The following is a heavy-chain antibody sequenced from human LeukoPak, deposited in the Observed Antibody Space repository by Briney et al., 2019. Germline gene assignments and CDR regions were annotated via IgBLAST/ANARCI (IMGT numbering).Heavy chain of an antibody. CDR2: ISYDGSNK. CDR1: GFTFSRNV. J-gene: IGHJ4*02. Sequence: GSSLRLSCAASGFTFSRNVMHWVRQAPGKGLEWVALISYDGSNKYYADSVKGRFTISRDNSKNTLYLQMNSLRAEDTAVYYCARSGSYRYYFDYWGQGTLVTVSS. CDR3: ARSGSYRYYFDY. D-gene: IGHD1-26*01. V-gene: IGHV3-30*01.